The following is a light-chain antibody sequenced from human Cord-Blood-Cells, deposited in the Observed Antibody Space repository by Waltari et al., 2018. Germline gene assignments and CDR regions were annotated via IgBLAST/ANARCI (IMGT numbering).Light chain of an antibody. Sequence: QSALTQPASVSGSPGQSITISCTGTSSDVGSYNLVSWYQQNPGKAPKLMIYEGSKRPSGVSNRFSGSNSGNTASLTISGLQAEDEADYYCCSYAGSSTDVVFGGGTKLTVL. V-gene: IGLV2-23*01. CDR1: SSDVGSYNL. CDR3: CSYAGSSTDVV. CDR2: EGS. J-gene: IGLJ2*01.